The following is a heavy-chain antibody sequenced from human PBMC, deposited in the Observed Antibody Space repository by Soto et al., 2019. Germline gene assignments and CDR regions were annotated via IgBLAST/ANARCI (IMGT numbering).Heavy chain of an antibody. CDR3: TREGGLAYCGGDCLYNWFDP. Sequence: SETLSLTCTVSGGSISSGDYYWSWVRQHPGKGLEWIGYRSYSGSTYYNPSLKSRVTIVVDTSRNQFSLRLSSVTAADTAVYYCTREGGLAYCGGDCLYNWFDPWGQGTLVTVSS. V-gene: IGHV4-31*03. CDR1: GGSISSGDYY. J-gene: IGHJ5*02. CDR2: RSYSGST. D-gene: IGHD2-21*02.